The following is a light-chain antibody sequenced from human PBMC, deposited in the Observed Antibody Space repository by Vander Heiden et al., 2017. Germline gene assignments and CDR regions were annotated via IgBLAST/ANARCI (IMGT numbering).Light chain of an antibody. J-gene: IGKJ4*01. CDR1: EGISSW. V-gene: IGKV1-12*01. CDR2: ATS. CDR3: QQASSFPLT. Sequence: DIQMTQFPSSVSASIGDSVTITGRESEGISSWLAWYQFKPGKAPKLLIYATSTLQSGVPSRFSGSGSGTDFTLTITSLQPEDFATYYYQQASSFPLTFGGGTKVDLK.